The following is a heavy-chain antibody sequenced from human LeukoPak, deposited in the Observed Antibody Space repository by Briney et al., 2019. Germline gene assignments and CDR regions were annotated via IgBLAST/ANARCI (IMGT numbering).Heavy chain of an antibody. CDR3: ARGQRSNNAYPYFDS. J-gene: IGHJ4*02. V-gene: IGHV4-59*11. CDR1: GGSINSLY. CDR2: IQNTGGT. D-gene: IGHD3-16*01. Sequence: SETLSLTCAVSGGSINSLYWSWIRQPPGKGLEWIGFIQNTGGTIYHPSLDNRVTMSVDSSKNQFSLKLRSVTAADTAVYFCARGQRSNNAYPYFDSWGQGTLVTVSS.